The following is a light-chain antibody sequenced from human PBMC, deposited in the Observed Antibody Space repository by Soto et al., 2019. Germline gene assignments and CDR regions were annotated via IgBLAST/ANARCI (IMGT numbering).Light chain of an antibody. CDR3: SSYISSSTFVV. V-gene: IGLV2-14*01. CDR2: EVS. J-gene: IGLJ2*01. CDR1: SRDVGGYND. Sequence: QSALTQPASVSGSPGQSITISCTGTSRDVGGYNDVSWHQQHPGKAPKVIITEVSNRPSGVSNRFSGSKSGNTASLTISGRQAEDVADYYCSSYISSSTFVVFGGGTKVTVL.